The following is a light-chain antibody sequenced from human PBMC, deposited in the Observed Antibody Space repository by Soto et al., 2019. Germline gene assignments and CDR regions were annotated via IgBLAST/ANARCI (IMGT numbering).Light chain of an antibody. CDR2: DAS. Sequence: EIVMTQSPATLSVSPGEGVTVSCRASQSVSSHLAWYQHKPGQAPRLLFYDASTRATGIPARFSGSGSGTEFTLTISSLQPDDYATYYCQQYSSYSRTFGQGTKVDIK. V-gene: IGKV3-15*01. CDR3: QQYSSYSRT. J-gene: IGKJ1*01. CDR1: QSVSSH.